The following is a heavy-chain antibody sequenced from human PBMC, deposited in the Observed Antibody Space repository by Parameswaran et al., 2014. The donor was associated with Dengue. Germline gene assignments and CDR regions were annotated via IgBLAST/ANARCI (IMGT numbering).Heavy chain of an antibody. D-gene: IGHD3-16*01. CDR3: SRLNWFDL. Sequence: RWIRQPPGKGLEWVSVIGGSGGDTYYGDSVKDRFIISRDNSKNMLYLQMDNLSPDDTAVYYCSRLNWFDLWGHGTLVTVSS. J-gene: IGHJ5*02. V-gene: IGHV3-23*01. CDR2: IGGSGGDT.